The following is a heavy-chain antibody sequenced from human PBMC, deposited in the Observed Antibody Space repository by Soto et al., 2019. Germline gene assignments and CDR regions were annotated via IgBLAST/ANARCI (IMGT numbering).Heavy chain of an antibody. CDR1: GFTFSSYA. Sequence: GGSLRLSCAASGFTFSSYAMHWVRQAPGKGLEWVAVISYDGSNKYYADSVKGRFTISRDNSKNTLYLQMNSLRAEDTAVYYCAREAVVAANGYFDYWGQGTLVTV. CDR3: AREAVVAANGYFDY. D-gene: IGHD2-15*01. CDR2: ISYDGSNK. V-gene: IGHV3-30-3*01. J-gene: IGHJ4*02.